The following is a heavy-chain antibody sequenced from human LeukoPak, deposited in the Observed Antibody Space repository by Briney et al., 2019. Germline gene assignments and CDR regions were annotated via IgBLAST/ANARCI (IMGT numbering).Heavy chain of an antibody. CDR2: MYPNSGNT. Sequence: ASVKVSCKASGYTFTCYDINWVRQATGQGLEWMGWMYPNSGNTGYAQKFQGRVTMTRNTSISTAYMELSSLRSEDTAVYYCAVRRKWFGECDYWGQGTLVTVSS. J-gene: IGHJ4*02. CDR1: GYTFTCYD. V-gene: IGHV1-8*01. CDR3: AVRRKWFGECDY. D-gene: IGHD3-10*01.